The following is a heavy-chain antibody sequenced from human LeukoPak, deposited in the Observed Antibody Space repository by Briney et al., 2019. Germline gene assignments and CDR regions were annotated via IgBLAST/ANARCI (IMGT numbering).Heavy chain of an antibody. V-gene: IGHV4-31*03. D-gene: IGHD3-9*01. CDR3: ARGGRYFDWLLPYYFDY. Sequence: SSQTLSLTCTVSGGSISSGGYYWSWIRQHPGKGLEWIGYIYYSGSTYYNPSLKSRVTISVDTSKNQFSLKLSSVTAADTAVYYCARGGRYFDWLLPYYFDYWGQGTLVTVSS. CDR2: IYYSGST. J-gene: IGHJ4*02. CDR1: GGSISSGGYY.